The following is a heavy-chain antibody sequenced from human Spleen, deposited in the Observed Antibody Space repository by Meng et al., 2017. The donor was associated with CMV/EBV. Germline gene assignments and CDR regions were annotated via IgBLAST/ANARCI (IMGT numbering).Heavy chain of an antibody. CDR3: AKPSSNYDFWSGYDY. V-gene: IGHV3-11*04. J-gene: IGHJ4*02. D-gene: IGHD3-3*01. Sequence: GGSLRLSCAASGFTFSDYYMSWIRQAPGKGLEWVSYISSSGSTIYYADSVKGRFTISRDNSKNTLYLQMNSLRPEDTAVYYCAKPSSNYDFWSGYDYWGQGTLVTVSS. CDR2: ISSSGSTI. CDR1: GFTFSDYY.